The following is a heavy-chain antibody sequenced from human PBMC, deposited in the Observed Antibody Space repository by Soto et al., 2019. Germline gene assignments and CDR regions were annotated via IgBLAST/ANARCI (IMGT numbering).Heavy chain of an antibody. J-gene: IGHJ6*02. CDR1: GGSVSTGSYD. V-gene: IGHV4-61*01. Sequence: SETLSLTCTVSGGSVSTGSYDWSWIRQPPGKGLEWIGKIFFTGSADYNPSLRNRVTLSVDTSKDQVSLTRTSVTAADTAVYYCARDGHGMDVWGQGTTVTVSS. CDR2: IFFTGSA. CDR3: ARDGHGMDV.